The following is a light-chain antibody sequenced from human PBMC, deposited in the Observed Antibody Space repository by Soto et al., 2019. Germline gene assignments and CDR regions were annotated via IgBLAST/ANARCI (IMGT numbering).Light chain of an antibody. J-gene: IGKJ5*01. CDR1: LNVNSY. Sequence: VLTQSPATLSLSPGERATLSCRASLNVNSYLAWYQQKPGQAPRLIIYDAYNRAAGIPARFSGSGSGTDFTLTISSLEPEDFAIYYCQQSQYWPPITFGQGTRLEIK. CDR2: DAY. V-gene: IGKV3-11*01. CDR3: QQSQYWPPIT.